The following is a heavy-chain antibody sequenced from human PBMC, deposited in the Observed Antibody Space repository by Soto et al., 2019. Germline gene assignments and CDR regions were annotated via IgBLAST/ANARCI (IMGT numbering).Heavy chain of an antibody. D-gene: IGHD3-10*01. Sequence: EVQLLESGGGLVQPGESLRLSCAASGFPFSSFAMSWVRQAPGKGLEWVSTITGSGDLTYYADSVKGRFTISRDNSKNTLYRKMNSLRAEDTAVYSCAKDHSMARGVCDYWGQGTLVTVSS. J-gene: IGHJ4*02. V-gene: IGHV3-23*01. CDR2: ITGSGDLT. CDR1: GFPFSSFA. CDR3: AKDHSMARGVCDY.